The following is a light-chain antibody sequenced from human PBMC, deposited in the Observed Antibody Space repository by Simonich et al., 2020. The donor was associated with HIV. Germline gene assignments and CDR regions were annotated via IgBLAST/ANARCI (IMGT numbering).Light chain of an antibody. J-gene: IGKJ3*01. CDR1: QGISNY. CDR2: VAS. V-gene: IGKV1-9*01. CDR3: QQLNSYPPFT. Sequence: IQLTQSPSFLSASLGDRVTITCRASQGISNYLAWYQQKPGKAPKLLIYVASTLQSGVPSRFSGSGSGTEFTLTISSLQPEDFATYYCQQLNSYPPFTFGPGTKVDIK.